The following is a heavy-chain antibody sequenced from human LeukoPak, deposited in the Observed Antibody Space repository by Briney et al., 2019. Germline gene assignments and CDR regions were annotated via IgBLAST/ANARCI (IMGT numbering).Heavy chain of an antibody. Sequence: GGSLRLSCAASGFTFSSYWMSWVRQAPGKGLEWVANIKQDGSEKYYVDSVKGRFTISRDNAKNSLYLQMNSLRAEDTAVYYCARVNRYSGSYYHFDYWGQGTLVTVSS. D-gene: IGHD1-26*01. J-gene: IGHJ4*02. CDR1: GFTFSSYW. CDR3: ARVNRYSGSYYHFDY. V-gene: IGHV3-7*01. CDR2: IKQDGSEK.